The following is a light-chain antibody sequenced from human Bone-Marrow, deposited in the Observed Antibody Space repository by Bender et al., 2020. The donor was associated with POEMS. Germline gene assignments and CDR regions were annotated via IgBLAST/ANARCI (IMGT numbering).Light chain of an antibody. J-gene: IGLJ1*01. V-gene: IGLV3-21*02. CDR3: QVWDSSSDHPYV. CDR2: DDS. CDR1: DIGNKN. Sequence: SYVLTQPPSVSVAPGQTARITCGGNDIGNKNVHWYQQKPGQAPVLVVYDDSDRPSGIPDRFSGSNSGNTATLTISRAEAGDEADYYCQVWDSSSDHPYVFGTGTKVTVL.